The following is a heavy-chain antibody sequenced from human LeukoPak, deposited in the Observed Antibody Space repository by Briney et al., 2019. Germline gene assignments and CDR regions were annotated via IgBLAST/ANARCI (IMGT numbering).Heavy chain of an antibody. V-gene: IGHV3-7*01. CDR1: GFTFSSYW. D-gene: IGHD2-15*01. CDR3: RMVAAPPIGEHLDY. CDR2: IKQDGSEK. J-gene: IGHJ4*02. Sequence: GGSLRLSCAASGFTFSSYWMSWVRQAPGKGLEWVANIKQDGSEKYYVDSVKGRFTISRDNAKNSLYPQMNSLRAEDTAVYYCRMVAAPPIGEHLDYWRQGTLVTVST.